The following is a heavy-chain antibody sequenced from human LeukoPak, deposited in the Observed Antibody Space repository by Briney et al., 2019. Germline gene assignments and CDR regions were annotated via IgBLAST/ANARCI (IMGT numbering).Heavy chain of an antibody. J-gene: IGHJ4*02. D-gene: IGHD2-2*02. Sequence: GGSLRLSCAASGFTFSSYGMHWVRQAPGKGLEWVAFIRYDGSNKYYADSVKGRFAISRDNSKNTLYLQMNSLRAEDTAVYYCAKDLGYCSSTSCYSSRYYFDYWGQGTLVTVSS. CDR3: AKDLGYCSSTSCYSSRYYFDY. CDR2: IRYDGSNK. CDR1: GFTFSSYG. V-gene: IGHV3-30*02.